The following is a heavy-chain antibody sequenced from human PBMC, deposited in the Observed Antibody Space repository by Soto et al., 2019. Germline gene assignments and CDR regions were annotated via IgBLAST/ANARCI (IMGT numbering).Heavy chain of an antibody. J-gene: IGHJ6*02. D-gene: IGHD3-10*01. CDR1: GGSFRCYY. CDR3: ARVGLMWFGELLYDYYYGMDV. Sequence: PSGTLALTCAVYGGSFRCYYWSWIRQPPVKGMEWIGEINHSGSTNYNPSLKSRVTISVDTSKNQFSLKLSSVTGADKAVYYCARVGLMWFGELLYDYYYGMDVWGQGTTLT. CDR2: INHSGST. V-gene: IGHV4-34*01.